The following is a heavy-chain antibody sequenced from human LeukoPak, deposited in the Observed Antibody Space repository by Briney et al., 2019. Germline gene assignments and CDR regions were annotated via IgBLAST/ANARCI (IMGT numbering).Heavy chain of an antibody. V-gene: IGHV3-15*01. CDR3: TTLPGHQPYCSSSSCYTPLDY. J-gene: IGHJ4*02. D-gene: IGHD2-2*02. CDR1: GFTFSNAW. CDR2: IKSKTDGGPT. Sequence: GGSLSLSCAASGFTFSNAWMSWVRQAPGKGLEWVGRIKSKTDGGPTDYAAPVKGRFTISRDDSKNTLYLQMNSLKTEDTAVYYCTTLPGHQPYCSSSSCYTPLDYWGQGTLVPVSS.